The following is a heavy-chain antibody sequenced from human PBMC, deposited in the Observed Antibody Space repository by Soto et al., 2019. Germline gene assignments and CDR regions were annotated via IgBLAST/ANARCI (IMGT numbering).Heavy chain of an antibody. CDR1: GFTFSSYA. CDR3: AKDNRRGSGSWYGYRAFDI. CDR2: ISGSGGST. V-gene: IGHV3-23*01. J-gene: IGHJ3*02. Sequence: GGSLRLSCAASGFTFSSYAMSWVRQAPGKGLEWVSAISGSGGSTYYADSVKGRFTISRDNSKNTLYLQMNSLRAEDTAVYYCAKDNRRGSGSWYGYRAFDIWGQGTMVTVSS. D-gene: IGHD6-13*01.